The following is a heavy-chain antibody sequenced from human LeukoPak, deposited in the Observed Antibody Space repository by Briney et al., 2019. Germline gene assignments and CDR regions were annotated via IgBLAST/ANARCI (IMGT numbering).Heavy chain of an antibody. CDR1: GYTFTGYY. Sequence: GASVKVSCKASGYTFTGYYMHWVRQAPGQGLEWMGWINPKSGGTNYAQKSQGRVTMTRDTSISTAYMELSRLRSDDTAVYYCASGGIAVAGTEKIFDYWGQGTLVTVSS. J-gene: IGHJ4*02. D-gene: IGHD6-19*01. CDR3: ASGGIAVAGTEKIFDY. V-gene: IGHV1-2*02. CDR2: INPKSGGT.